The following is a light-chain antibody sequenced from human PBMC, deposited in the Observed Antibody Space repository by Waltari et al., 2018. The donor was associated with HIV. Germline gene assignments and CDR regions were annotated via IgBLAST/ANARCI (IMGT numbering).Light chain of an antibody. CDR1: QSISNS. CDR2: AAS. J-gene: IGKJ1*01. V-gene: IGKV1-NL1*01. CDR3: QQYYSTPWT. Sequence: DIQMTLSPSSLSASVRHSVTITCRASQSISNSLAWYQQKPGKAPKLLLYAASRLESGVPSRFSGSGSGTDYTLTISSLQPEDFATYYCQQYYSTPWTFGQGTKVEIK.